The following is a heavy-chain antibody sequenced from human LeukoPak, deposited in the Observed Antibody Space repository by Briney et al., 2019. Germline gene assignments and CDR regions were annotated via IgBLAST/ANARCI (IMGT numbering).Heavy chain of an antibody. Sequence: GGSLRLSCAASRFTLSKYWMSWVRQAPGKGLEWVANIKQDGSETYYVDSVKGRFTISRDNAKNSLSLQMNSLRAEDTAVYYCARQRGSGCLDYWGQGTLVTVSS. CDR1: RFTLSKYW. CDR3: ARQRGSGCLDY. V-gene: IGHV3-7*01. J-gene: IGHJ4*02. D-gene: IGHD6-19*01. CDR2: IKQDGSET.